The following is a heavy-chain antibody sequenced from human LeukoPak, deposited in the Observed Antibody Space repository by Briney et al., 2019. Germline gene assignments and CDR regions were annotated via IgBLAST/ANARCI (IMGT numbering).Heavy chain of an antibody. CDR3: ARETSQKGAHYMDV. J-gene: IGHJ6*03. CDR2: IYTSGST. V-gene: IGHV4-61*02. D-gene: IGHD3-16*01. CDR1: GASISSGSYY. Sequence: PSQTLSLTCTVSGASISSGSYYWSWIRQPAGKGLEWIGRIYTSGSTNYNPSLKSRVTISVDTSKNQFSLKLSSVTAADTAVYYCARETSQKGAHYMDVWGKGTTVTISS.